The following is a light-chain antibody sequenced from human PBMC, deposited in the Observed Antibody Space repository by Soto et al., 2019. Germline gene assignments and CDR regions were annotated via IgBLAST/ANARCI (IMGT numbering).Light chain of an antibody. Sequence: EIVMTQSPATLSVSSGERATLSCRASRGVSSKLAWYQQKPGQTPRLLIHGASTRATGIPARFSGSGSGTEFTLTISSLQSEDFAVYYCQQYNNWPLTFGGGTKVEIK. CDR3: QQYNNWPLT. V-gene: IGKV3-15*01. J-gene: IGKJ4*01. CDR1: RGVSSK. CDR2: GAS.